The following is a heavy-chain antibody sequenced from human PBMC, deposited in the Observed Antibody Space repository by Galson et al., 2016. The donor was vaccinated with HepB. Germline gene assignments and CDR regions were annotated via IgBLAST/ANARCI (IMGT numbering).Heavy chain of an antibody. J-gene: IGHJ6*02. V-gene: IGHV3-33*08. CDR2: IWYDGSNK. CDR1: GFTFGTYA. Sequence: SLRLSCAASGFTFGTYAMTWVRQAPGKGLEWVAFIWYDGSNKYYGDSVKGRFTISRDNSKNTLYLQMNSLRAEDTAVFYCARDRDYYAMDVWGQGTTVTVSS. CDR3: ARDRDYYAMDV.